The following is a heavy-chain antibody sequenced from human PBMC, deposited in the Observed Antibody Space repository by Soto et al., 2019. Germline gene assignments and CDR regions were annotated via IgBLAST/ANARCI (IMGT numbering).Heavy chain of an antibody. CDR1: GDSVSSDTAA. V-gene: IGHV6-1*01. CDR3: ARGRGSGWNYYGMDV. J-gene: IGHJ6*02. CDR2: TYYRSKWYN. Sequence: SQTLPLTCAISGDSVSSDTAAWNWIRQSPSRGLEWLGRTYYRSKWYNDYAGSVKSRITINPDTSKNQVFLHLNSVSPDDAAVYFCARGRGSGWNYYGMDVWGQGTTVTVSS. D-gene: IGHD6-19*01.